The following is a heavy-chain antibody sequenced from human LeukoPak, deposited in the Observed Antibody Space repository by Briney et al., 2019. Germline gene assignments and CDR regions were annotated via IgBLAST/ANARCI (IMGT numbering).Heavy chain of an antibody. V-gene: IGHV4-38-2*01. Sequence: PSETLSLTCAVSGYSISSGYYWGWIRQPPGKGLEWSGTIYHRGSTYYNPSLKSRVTISIDTSKNQFSLKLSSVTAADTAVYYCARHGSRYYYDSSGYWYWGQGTLVTVSP. CDR3: ARHGSRYYYDSSGYWY. CDR1: GYSISSGYY. D-gene: IGHD3-22*01. J-gene: IGHJ4*02. CDR2: IYHRGST.